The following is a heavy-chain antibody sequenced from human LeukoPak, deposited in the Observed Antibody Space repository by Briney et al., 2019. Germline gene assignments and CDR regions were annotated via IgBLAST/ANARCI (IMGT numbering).Heavy chain of an antibody. CDR2: ISGSGGST. V-gene: IGHV3-23*01. J-gene: IGHJ4*02. D-gene: IGHD6-13*01. CDR3: AARPVWSSSWYGDFDY. CDR1: GFTFSSYA. Sequence: PGGSLRLSCAASGFTFSSYAMSWVRQAPGKGLEWVSAISGSGGSTYYADSVKGRFTISRDNSKNTLYLQMNSLRAEDTAVYYCAARPVWSSSWYGDFDYWGQGTLVTVSS.